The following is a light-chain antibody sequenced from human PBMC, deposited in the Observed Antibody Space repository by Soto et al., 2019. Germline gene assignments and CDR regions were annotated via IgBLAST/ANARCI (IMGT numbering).Light chain of an antibody. CDR1: QGVTSNY. CDR2: GAS. V-gene: IGKV3-20*01. Sequence: EIVFTQSPGTLSFSPGEGATLSCGAGQGVTSNYLAWYQQKPGQAPRLLIFGASSRATGIPDRFSGSGSGTDFTLTISRLEPEDFAVYYCQQYGSSPITFGQGTRLEIK. CDR3: QQYGSSPIT. J-gene: IGKJ5*01.